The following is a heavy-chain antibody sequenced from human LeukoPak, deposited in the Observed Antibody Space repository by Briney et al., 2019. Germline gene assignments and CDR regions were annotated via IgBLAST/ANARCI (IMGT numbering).Heavy chain of an antibody. CDR2: ISSSGSPI. J-gene: IGHJ4*02. V-gene: IGHV3-48*03. CDR1: GFTFSIYE. Sequence: GGSLRLSCAASGFTFSIYEMNWVRQAPGKGLEWVSYISSSGSPIYYADSVKGRFTISRDSAKNSLYLQMNSLRAEDTAVYYCARVYSSSSGKTFDYWGQGTLVTVSS. CDR3: ARVYSSSSGKTFDY. D-gene: IGHD6-6*01.